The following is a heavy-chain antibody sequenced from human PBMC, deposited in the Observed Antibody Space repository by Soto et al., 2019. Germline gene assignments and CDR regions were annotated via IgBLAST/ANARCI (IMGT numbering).Heavy chain of an antibody. V-gene: IGHV4-4*02. D-gene: IGHD3-10*02. CDR1: LVSISSGDW. Sequence: QVQLQESGPGLVEPSGTLSLTCAVSLVSISSGDWWSWVRQSPERGLEYIGEISHSGTTNYNPSLESRVPISLDASRNQFSLKLPSVTAADAAFYYCATKNVPTPGNYWGQGTLVIVSS. CDR2: ISHSGTT. J-gene: IGHJ4*02. CDR3: ATKNVPTPGNY.